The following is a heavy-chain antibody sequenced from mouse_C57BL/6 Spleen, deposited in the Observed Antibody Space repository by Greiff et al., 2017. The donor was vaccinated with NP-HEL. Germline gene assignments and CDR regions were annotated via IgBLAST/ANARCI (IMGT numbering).Heavy chain of an antibody. V-gene: IGHV1-69*01. J-gene: IGHJ3*01. Sequence: QVQLQQPGAELVMPGASVKLSCKASGYTFTSYWMHWVKQRPGQGLEWIGEIDPSDSYTNYTQKFKGKSTVTEDKSSSKAYMQISSLTSEDSAVYDCGRAELRTCDYWGQGTLVTVSA. D-gene: IGHD2-4*01. CDR2: IDPSDSYT. CDR1: GYTFTSYW. CDR3: GRAELRTCDY.